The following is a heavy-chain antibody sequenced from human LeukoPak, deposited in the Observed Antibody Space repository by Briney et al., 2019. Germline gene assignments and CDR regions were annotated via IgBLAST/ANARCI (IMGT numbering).Heavy chain of an antibody. D-gene: IGHD3-3*01. V-gene: IGHV4-61*02. CDR3: ARSRYDFWSGLDY. CDR2: IYTSGST. Sequence: PSETLSLTCTVSGGSISSGSYYWSWIRQPAGKGLEWIGRIYTSGSTNYNPSLKSRVTISVDTSKNHFSLKLSSVTAADTAVYYCARSRYDFWSGLDYWGQGTLVTVSS. CDR1: GGSISSGSYY. J-gene: IGHJ4*02.